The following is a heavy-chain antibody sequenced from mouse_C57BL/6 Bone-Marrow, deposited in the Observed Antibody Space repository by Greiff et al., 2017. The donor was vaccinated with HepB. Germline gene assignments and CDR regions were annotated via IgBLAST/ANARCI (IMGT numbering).Heavy chain of an antibody. D-gene: IGHD2-4*01. Sequence: VKLMESGAELVRPGASVKLSCKASGYTFTDYYINWVKQRPGQGLEWIARIYPGSGNTYYNEKFKGKATLTAEKSSSTAYMQLSSLTSEDSAVYFCARGEGLRRYYAMDYWGQGTSVTVSS. V-gene: IGHV1-76*01. CDR2: IYPGSGNT. CDR1: GYTFTDYY. J-gene: IGHJ4*01. CDR3: ARGEGLRRYYAMDY.